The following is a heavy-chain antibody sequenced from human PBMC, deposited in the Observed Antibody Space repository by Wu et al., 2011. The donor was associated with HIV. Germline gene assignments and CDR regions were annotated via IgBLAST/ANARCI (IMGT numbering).Heavy chain of an antibody. CDR1: GGTLRKYA. V-gene: IGHV1-69*11. D-gene: IGHD3-3*01. CDR2: IVPVLGGS. Sequence: QVQLVQSGAEVREPGSSVKVSCQASGGTLRKYAFSWVRQAPGQGLEWVGGIVPVLGGSDYAQKFRGRFTITADESRTTVHMEMRSLRSDDTAVYYCASQSYDFYPDWGQGTLVTVSS. J-gene: IGHJ4*02. CDR3: ASQSYDFYPD.